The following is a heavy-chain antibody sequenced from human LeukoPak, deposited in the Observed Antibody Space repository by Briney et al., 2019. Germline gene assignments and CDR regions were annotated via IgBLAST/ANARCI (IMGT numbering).Heavy chain of an antibody. V-gene: IGHV3-21*01. CDR1: GFSFSSYS. Sequence: GGSLRLSCAASGFSFSSYSMNWVRQAPGKGLEWVSSISSSSSYIYYADSVKGRFTISRDNAKNSLYLQMNSLRADDTAVYYCARGRQNSGSYSDAFDIWGQGTVVTVSS. CDR3: ARGRQNSGSYSDAFDI. J-gene: IGHJ3*02. CDR2: ISSSSSYI. D-gene: IGHD1-26*01.